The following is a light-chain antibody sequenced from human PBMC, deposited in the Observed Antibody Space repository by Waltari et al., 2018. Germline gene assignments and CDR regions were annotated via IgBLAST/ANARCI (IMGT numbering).Light chain of an antibody. Sequence: EIVLTKSTATLSLSPGERTTLPCRASKSVSTYLAWYQQNPGQAPRLLIYDASNRATGIPARFSGSGSGTDCTLTISSLEPEDFAVYYCQQEGTFGGGTNVEIK. CDR1: KSVSTY. CDR2: DAS. V-gene: IGKV3-11*01. J-gene: IGKJ4*01. CDR3: QQEGT.